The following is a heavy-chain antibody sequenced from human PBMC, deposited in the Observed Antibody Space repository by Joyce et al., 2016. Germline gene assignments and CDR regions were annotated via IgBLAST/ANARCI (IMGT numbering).Heavy chain of an antibody. Sequence: QLPLQESGSGLVQPSKTLSLTCGVSHGSISSGCSSWSWIRQPPGKGLEWNGNIFHSGSTNYNPTLKGRVTISVDTSKNPFSLNLRTVTAADTTVYYCARQITDYFDSWGPRTLVTVSS. V-gene: IGHV4-30-2*01. CDR1: HGSISSGCSS. J-gene: IGHJ4*02. D-gene: IGHD1-14*01. CDR2: IFHSGST. CDR3: ARQITDYFDS.